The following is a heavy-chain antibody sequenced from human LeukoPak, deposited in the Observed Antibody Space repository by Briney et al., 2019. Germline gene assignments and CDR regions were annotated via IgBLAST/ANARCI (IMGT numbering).Heavy chain of an antibody. CDR1: GGSISSSSYY. CDR3: ARHQGYCSSTSCPILYYYYMDV. CDR2: IYYSGST. J-gene: IGHJ6*03. V-gene: IGHV4-39*01. D-gene: IGHD2-2*01. Sequence: SETLSLTCTVSGGSISSSSYYWGWIRQPPGKGLEWIGSIYYSGSTYYNPSLKSRVTISVDTSKNQFSLKLSSVTAADTAVYYCARHQGYCSSTSCPILYYYYMDVWGKGTTVTVSS.